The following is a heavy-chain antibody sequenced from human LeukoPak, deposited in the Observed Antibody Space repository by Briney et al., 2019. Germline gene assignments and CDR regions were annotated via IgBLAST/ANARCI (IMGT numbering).Heavy chain of an antibody. Sequence: PSETLSLTCTVSGGSISSYYWSWIRQPPGKGLEWIGYIYYSGSTNYNPSLTSRVTISVDTSKNQFSLKLSSVTAADTAVYYCARGWELRAFDIWGQGTMVTVSS. CDR2: IYYSGST. CDR3: ARGWELRAFDI. D-gene: IGHD1-26*01. CDR1: GGSISSYY. V-gene: IGHV4-59*01. J-gene: IGHJ3*02.